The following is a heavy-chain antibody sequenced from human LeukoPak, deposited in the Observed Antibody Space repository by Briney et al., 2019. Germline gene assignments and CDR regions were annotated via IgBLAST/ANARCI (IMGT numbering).Heavy chain of an antibody. CDR3: ARDPYCSGGTCYPAPYYGMDV. D-gene: IGHD2-15*01. J-gene: IGHJ6*02. Sequence: PGGSLRLSCAASGFTVSGNYMSWVRQAPGKGLEWVSVIYSSGSTYYADSVKGRFTISRDNSKNTLYLQMNSLRAEDTAVYYCARDPYCSGGTCYPAPYYGMDVWGQGTTVTVSS. V-gene: IGHV3-66*01. CDR2: IYSSGST. CDR1: GFTVSGNY.